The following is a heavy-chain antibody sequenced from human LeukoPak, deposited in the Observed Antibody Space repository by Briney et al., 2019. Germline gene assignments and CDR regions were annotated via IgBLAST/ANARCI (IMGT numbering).Heavy chain of an antibody. CDR3: ARVSTGYSYDFDY. J-gene: IGHJ4*02. Sequence: GGSLRLSCAASGFTFSSYEMNWVRQAPGKGLEWVSFITSSGNTMYYADSVKGRFTISRDNAKNSLYLQMSSLRAEDTAVYYCARVSTGYSYDFDYWAREPWSPSPQ. V-gene: IGHV3-48*03. CDR1: GFTFSSYE. D-gene: IGHD5-18*01. CDR2: ITSSGNTM.